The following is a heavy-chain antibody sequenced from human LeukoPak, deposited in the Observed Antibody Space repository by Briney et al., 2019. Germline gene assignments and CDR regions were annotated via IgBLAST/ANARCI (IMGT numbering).Heavy chain of an antibody. Sequence: SETLSLTCTVSGGSISSYYWSWIRQPPGKGLEWIGYIYYSGSTNYNPSLKSRVTISVDTSKNQFSLKLSSVTAADTAVYYCARAHGIVATIEYYFDYWGQGTLVTVSA. J-gene: IGHJ4*02. CDR1: GGSISSYY. V-gene: IGHV4-59*01. CDR3: ARAHGIVATIEYYFDY. CDR2: IYYSGST. D-gene: IGHD5-12*01.